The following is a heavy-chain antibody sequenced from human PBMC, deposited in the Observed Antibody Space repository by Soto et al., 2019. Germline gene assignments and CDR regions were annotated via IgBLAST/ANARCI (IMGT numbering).Heavy chain of an antibody. Sequence: ASVNVSCKVSGYTLTELSMHWVRQAPGKGLEWMGGFDPEDGETIYAQKFQGRVTMTEDTSTDTAYMELSSLRSEDTAVYYCATKGRWYVGYYYYGMDFWGQGTTVTGSS. D-gene: IGHD6-13*01. CDR1: GYTLTELS. CDR2: FDPEDGET. V-gene: IGHV1-24*01. CDR3: ATKGRWYVGYYYYGMDF. J-gene: IGHJ6*02.